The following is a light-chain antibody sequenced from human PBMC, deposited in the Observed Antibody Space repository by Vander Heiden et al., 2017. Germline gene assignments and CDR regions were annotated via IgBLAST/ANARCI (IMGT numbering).Light chain of an antibody. CDR2: WAS. CDR3: QQYYIAPLT. CDR1: QSVLYSSNNNNY. V-gene: IGKV4-1*01. Sequence: DIVMTQSLDSLAVSLGERATINCKSSQSVLYSSNNNNYLAWYQQKPGQPPKLLIYWASTRQSGVPDRFSGSGSGTDFTLTISSLQADDVAVYYCQQYYIAPLTFGGGTRVEIK. J-gene: IGKJ4*02.